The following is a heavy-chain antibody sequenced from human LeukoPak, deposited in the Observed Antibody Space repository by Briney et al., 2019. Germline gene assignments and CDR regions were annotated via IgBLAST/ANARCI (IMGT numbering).Heavy chain of an antibody. D-gene: IGHD6-13*01. V-gene: IGHV3-23*01. J-gene: IGHJ4*02. CDR2: ISGSGGST. CDR3: AKVGSSWYFSY. Sequence: GGSLRLSCAASGFTFSSYAMSWVRQAPGKGLEWVSAISGSGGSTYYADSVKGRFTISRDNSKNTLYLQMNSLRAKDTAVYYCAKVGSSWYFSYWGQGTLVTVSS. CDR1: GFTFSSYA.